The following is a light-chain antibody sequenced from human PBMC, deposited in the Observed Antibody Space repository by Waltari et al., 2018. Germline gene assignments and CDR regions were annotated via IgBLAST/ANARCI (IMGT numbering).Light chain of an antibody. CDR2: GQD. Sequence: SSELTQDPAVSVALGQTVSITCQGDSPRRYSASWDQQRPGQAPILLLYGQDNRPAGIPDRFSGSTSGDTATLTITGTQAEDEADYYCLSRDITSTRFFGGGTRLTV. CDR1: SPRRYS. CDR3: LSRDITSTRF. V-gene: IGLV3-19*01. J-gene: IGLJ2*01.